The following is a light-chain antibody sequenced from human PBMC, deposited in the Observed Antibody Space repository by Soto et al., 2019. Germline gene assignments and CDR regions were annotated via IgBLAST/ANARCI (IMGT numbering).Light chain of an antibody. J-gene: IGKJ4*01. Sequence: DIQLTQSPSFLYASVGERVTITCRASQGISTYLAWYQQSPGKAPKLLIYDASTLQIGVPSRFRGSRSGTEFTLTISSLQPEDFATYYCQQLNGYVALTFGGGTKVEIK. CDR3: QQLNGYVALT. V-gene: IGKV1-9*01. CDR1: QGISTY. CDR2: DAS.